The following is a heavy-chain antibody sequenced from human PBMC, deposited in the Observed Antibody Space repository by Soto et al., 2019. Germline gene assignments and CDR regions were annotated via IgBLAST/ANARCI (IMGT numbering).Heavy chain of an antibody. CDR3: AREGSSGWFDY. CDR1: GFHFRSYA. J-gene: IGHJ4*02. CDR2: ISYDGNSQ. D-gene: IGHD6-19*01. V-gene: IGHV3-33*01. Sequence: GGSLRLSCAASGFHFRSYAIHWVRQAPGKGLEWVAVISYDGNSQYFADSVKGRFTTSRDNSENTVHLQMSSLRADDTALYYCAREGSSGWFDYWGQGTQVTVSS.